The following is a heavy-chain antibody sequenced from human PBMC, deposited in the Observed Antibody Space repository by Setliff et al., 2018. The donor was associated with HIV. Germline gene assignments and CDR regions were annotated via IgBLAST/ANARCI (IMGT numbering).Heavy chain of an antibody. D-gene: IGHD1-26*01. Sequence: ASVKVSCKASGYTFTSYAMHWVRQAPGQRLKWMGWINAGNGNIKYSQKFQGRVTITRDTSASTAYMELSSLRSEDTAVYYCARGMSTTTSTTIYNYGMDVWGLGTTVTVSS. CDR3: ARGMSTTTSTTIYNYGMDV. CDR2: INAGNGNI. CDR1: GYTFTSYA. V-gene: IGHV1-3*01. J-gene: IGHJ6*02.